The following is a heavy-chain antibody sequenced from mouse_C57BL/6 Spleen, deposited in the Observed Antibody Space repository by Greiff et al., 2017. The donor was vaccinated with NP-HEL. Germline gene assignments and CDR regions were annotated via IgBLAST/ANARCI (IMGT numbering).Heavy chain of an antibody. CDR2: IYPGDGDT. Sequence: VKVVESGPELVKPGASVKISCKASGYAFSSSWMNWVKQRPGQGLEWIGRIYPGDGDTNYNGKFKGKATLTADKSSSTAYMQLSSLTSEDSAVYFCAYYYGTYWGQGTTLTVSS. J-gene: IGHJ2*01. V-gene: IGHV1-82*01. CDR1: GYAFSSSW. CDR3: AYYYGTY. D-gene: IGHD1-1*01.